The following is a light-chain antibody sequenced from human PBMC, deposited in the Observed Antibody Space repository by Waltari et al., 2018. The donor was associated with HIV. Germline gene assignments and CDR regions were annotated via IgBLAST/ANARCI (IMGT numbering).Light chain of an antibody. V-gene: IGLV2-14*01. J-gene: IGLJ2*01. CDR3: TSYTSAATVV. Sequence: QSALTQPASVSGSPGQSITISCTGTSSDVGGYNYVSWYQQHPGKAPTVIIYEVTNRPSGVSNRLSGSKSGNTADLTISGLQGEDEADYYCTSYTSAATVVFGGGTKLTVL. CDR1: SSDVGGYNY. CDR2: EVT.